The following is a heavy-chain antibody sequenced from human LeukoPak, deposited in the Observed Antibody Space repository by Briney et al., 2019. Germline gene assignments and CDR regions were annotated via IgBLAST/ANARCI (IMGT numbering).Heavy chain of an antibody. J-gene: IGHJ5*02. CDR2: IYHSGSI. V-gene: IGHV4-4*02. CDR1: GASISSSNW. CDR3: ARNGGGSGWGNWFDP. Sequence: SETLSLTCAVSGASISSSNWWSWVRQPPGKGLEWIGEIYHSGSINYNPSLKSRVTISEDKSKNQLSLKLSSVTAADTAVYYCARNGGGSGWGNWFDPWAREPWSPSPQ. D-gene: IGHD6-19*01.